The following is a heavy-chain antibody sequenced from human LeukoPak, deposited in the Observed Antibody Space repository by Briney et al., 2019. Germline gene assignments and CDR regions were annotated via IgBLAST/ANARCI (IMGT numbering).Heavy chain of an antibody. CDR2: IGTGIYTT. Sequence: GGSLTLSCAASGFTFSSYSMNGAPQAPGKGLEWLSYIGTGIYTTFYGDSVRGRFTISRDNAKNSLYLQMNSLRAEDTAVYYCARGPTHIPSTWGQGTVVTVCS. CDR1: GFTFSSYS. D-gene: IGHD2-2*02. CDR3: ARGPTHIPST. V-gene: IGHV3-48*01. J-gene: IGHJ4*02.